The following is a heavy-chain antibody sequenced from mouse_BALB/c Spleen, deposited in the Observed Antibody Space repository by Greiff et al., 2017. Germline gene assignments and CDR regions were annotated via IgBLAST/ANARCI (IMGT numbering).Heavy chain of an antibody. J-gene: IGHJ3*01. D-gene: IGHD2-4*01. Sequence: QVQLQQSGAELMKPGASVKISCKATGYTFSSYWIEWVKQRPGHGLEWIGEILPGSGSTNYNEKFKGKATFTADTSSNTAYMQLSSLTSEDSAVYYCASATMITTVFAYWGQGTLVTVSA. CDR1: GYTFSSYW. V-gene: IGHV1-9*01. CDR2: ILPGSGST. CDR3: ASATMITTVFAY.